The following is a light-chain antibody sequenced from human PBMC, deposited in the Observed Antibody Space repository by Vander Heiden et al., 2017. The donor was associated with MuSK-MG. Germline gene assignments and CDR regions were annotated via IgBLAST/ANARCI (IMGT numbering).Light chain of an antibody. CDR1: QSVSSL. J-gene: IGKJ1*01. V-gene: IGKV1-39*01. CDR3: QQSDNVPWT. Sequence: IQMTQSPSSLSASVGDRVTITCRASQSVSSLLNWYQQKPGKAPNLLIYAASTLQSGVPSRFSGSGSGTDFHLTINRLQPEDFAIYYCQQSDNVPWTFGQGTKVVIK. CDR2: AAS.